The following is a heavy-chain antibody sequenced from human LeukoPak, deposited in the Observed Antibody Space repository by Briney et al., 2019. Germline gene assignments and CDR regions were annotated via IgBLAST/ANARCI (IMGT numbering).Heavy chain of an antibody. CDR1: GGSISSGSYY. CDR3: ASMMTTVTNIDY. J-gene: IGHJ4*02. V-gene: IGHV4-61*02. CDR2: IYTSGST. Sequence: PSETLSLTCTVSGGSISSGSYYWSWIRQPAGKGLEWIGRIYTSGSTNYNPSLKSRVTISVDTSKNQFSLQLSSVTAADTAVYYCASMMTTVTNIDYWGQGTLVTVSS. D-gene: IGHD4-17*01.